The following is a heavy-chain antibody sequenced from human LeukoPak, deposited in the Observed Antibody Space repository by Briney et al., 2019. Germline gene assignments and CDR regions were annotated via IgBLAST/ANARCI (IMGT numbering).Heavy chain of an antibody. CDR1: GFTFSSDW. D-gene: IGHD1-26*01. J-gene: IGHJ4*02. CDR3: ARVTLGMGLSH. V-gene: IGHV3-7*01. CDR2: INQVGRET. Sequence: GGSLRLSCAASGFTFSSDWMTWVRQAPGKGLEWVANINQVGRETYHVDSVKGRFTISRDNAKNSLYLQMNSLRAEETAVYHCARVTLGMGLSHWSQGTLVTVSS.